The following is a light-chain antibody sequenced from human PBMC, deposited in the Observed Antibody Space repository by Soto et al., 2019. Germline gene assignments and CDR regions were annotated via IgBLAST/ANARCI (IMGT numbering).Light chain of an antibody. CDR2: EVS. J-gene: IGLJ1*01. CDR1: SSDVGAYNY. CDR3: TSYTTTTTPYV. V-gene: IGLV2-14*01. Sequence: QSALTQPASVSGSPGQSITISCTGTSSDVGAYNYVSWYQQHPGKPPKLMIYEVSSRPSGVSDRFSGSKSGSTASLTISGLQAEDEADYYCTSYTTTTTPYVFGTGTKLTFL.